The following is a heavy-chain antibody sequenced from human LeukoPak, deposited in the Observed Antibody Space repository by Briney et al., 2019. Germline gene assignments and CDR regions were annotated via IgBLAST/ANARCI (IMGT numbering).Heavy chain of an antibody. CDR1: GYTFTSYG. D-gene: IGHD3-16*01. V-gene: IGHV1-18*01. J-gene: IGHJ6*02. CDR2: ISANNGDT. CDR3: ARSNRGLRYVYGMDV. Sequence: ASVKVSCKASGYTFTSYGISWVRLAPGQGLEWVGWISANNGDTDYAQKFQARVTMTTDTSTSTAYMELRSLRSDDTAVYYCARSNRGLRYVYGMDVWGQGTTVTVSS.